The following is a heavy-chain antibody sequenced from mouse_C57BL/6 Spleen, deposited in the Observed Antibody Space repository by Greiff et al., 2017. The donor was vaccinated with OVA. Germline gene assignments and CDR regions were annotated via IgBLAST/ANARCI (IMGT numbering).Heavy chain of an antibody. Sequence: QVQLQQPGAELVRPGSSVKLSKASGYTFTSYWMHWVKQRPIQGLEWIGNIDPSDSETHYNQKFKDKATLTVDKSSSTAYMQLSSLTSEDSAVYYCARRDGYSWYFDVWGTGTTVTVSS. D-gene: IGHD2-3*01. CDR3: ARRDGYSWYFDV. CDR1: GYTFTSYW. CDR2: IDPSDSET. V-gene: IGHV1-52*01. J-gene: IGHJ1*03.